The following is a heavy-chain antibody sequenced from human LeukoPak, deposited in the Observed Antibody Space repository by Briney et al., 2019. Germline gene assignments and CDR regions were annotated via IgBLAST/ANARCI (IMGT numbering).Heavy chain of an antibody. CDR2: IDPRDSYT. J-gene: IGHJ4*02. CDR3: ATGLSNWNDAFDY. D-gene: IGHD1-20*01. Sequence: GESLKISCKGSGYSFTGSWISWVRQMPGKGLEWMGGIDPRDSYTNYRPSFQGHVTISADTSISTAYLQWVSLKASDTAMYYCATGLSNWNDAFDYWGQGTLVSVSS. CDR1: GYSFTGSW. V-gene: IGHV5-10-1*01.